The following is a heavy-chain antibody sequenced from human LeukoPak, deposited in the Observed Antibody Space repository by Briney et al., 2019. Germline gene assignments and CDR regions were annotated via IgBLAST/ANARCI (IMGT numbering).Heavy chain of an antibody. CDR1: GFTFSSYG. J-gene: IGHJ5*02. Sequence: PGRPLRLSCAASGFTFSSYGMHWVRQAPGKGLEWVAVIWYDGSNKYYADSVKGRFTISRDNSKNTLYLQMNSLRAEDTAVYYCAREVRIAAAGPNWFDPWGQGTLVTVSS. D-gene: IGHD6-13*01. CDR3: AREVRIAAAGPNWFDP. CDR2: IWYDGSNK. V-gene: IGHV3-33*01.